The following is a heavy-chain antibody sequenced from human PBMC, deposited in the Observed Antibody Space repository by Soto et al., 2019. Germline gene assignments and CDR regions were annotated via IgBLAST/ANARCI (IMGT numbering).Heavy chain of an antibody. CDR1: GYTFTSYG. D-gene: IGHD3-22*01. CDR3: ARGGYFDSSNYLGY. CDR2: INPGNGNT. Sequence: ASVKVSCKASGYTFTSYGINWVRQAPGRGLEWMGWINPGNGNTKYSQQFQGRVIIDRDTSASTAYMELSSLRSEDTAVYYCARGGYFDSSNYLGYWGLGTLVTVSS. J-gene: IGHJ4*02. V-gene: IGHV1-3*01.